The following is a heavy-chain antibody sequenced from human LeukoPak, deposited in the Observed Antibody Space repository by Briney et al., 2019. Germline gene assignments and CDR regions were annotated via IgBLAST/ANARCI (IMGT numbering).Heavy chain of an antibody. J-gene: IGHJ4*02. Sequence: SETLSLTCAVYGGSFSGYYWSWIRQPPGKGLEWIGYIYHSGSTYYNPSLKSRVTISVDRSKNQFSLKLSSATAADTAVYYCARTGSQLVFDYWGQGTLVTVSS. CDR1: GGSFSGYY. V-gene: IGHV4-34*01. CDR3: ARTGSQLVFDY. CDR2: IYHSGST. D-gene: IGHD1-14*01.